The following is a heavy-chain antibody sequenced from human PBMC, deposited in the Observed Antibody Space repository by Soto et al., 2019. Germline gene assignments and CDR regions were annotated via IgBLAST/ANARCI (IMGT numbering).Heavy chain of an antibody. CDR1: GGSISSYY. V-gene: IGHV4-59*01. CDR3: ARDVGIAAPSFP. J-gene: IGHJ5*02. CDR2: IYYSGST. D-gene: IGHD6-13*01. Sequence: PSETLSLTCTVSGGSISSYYWSWIRQPPGKGLEWIGYIYYSGSTNYNPSLKSRVTISVDTSKNQFSLKLSSVTAADTAVYYCARDVGIAAPSFPWGQRTLVTVSS.